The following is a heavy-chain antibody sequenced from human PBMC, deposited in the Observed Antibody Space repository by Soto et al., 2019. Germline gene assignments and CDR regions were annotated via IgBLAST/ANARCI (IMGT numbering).Heavy chain of an antibody. V-gene: IGHV1-69*13. J-gene: IGHJ5*02. CDR2: IIPIFGTA. Sequence: SVKVSCKASGGTFSSYAISWVRQAPGQGPEWMGGIIPIFGTANYAQKFQGRVTITADESTSTAYMELSSLRSEDTAVYYCARDRSSSPRGYNWFDPWGQGTLVTVSS. CDR1: GGTFSSYA. CDR3: ARDRSSSPRGYNWFDP. D-gene: IGHD6-13*01.